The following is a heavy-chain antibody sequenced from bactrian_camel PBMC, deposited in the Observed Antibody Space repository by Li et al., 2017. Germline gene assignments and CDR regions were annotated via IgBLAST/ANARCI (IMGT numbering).Heavy chain of an antibody. J-gene: IGHJ4*01. CDR2: IHIDGGT. CDR1: GKDHCEYD. V-gene: IGHV3S53*01. CDR3: AHGPTVVAGHWFSFGD. D-gene: IGHD6*01. Sequence: QVQLVESGGGSVQAGGSLQLSCTVFGKDHCEYDMSWYRQAPEEEGRDFVSTIHIDGGTTYADSVNGRFTISQDIPKNTVYLQMNRLSPEDTAMYYCAHGPTVVAGHWFSFGDWGQGTQVTVS.